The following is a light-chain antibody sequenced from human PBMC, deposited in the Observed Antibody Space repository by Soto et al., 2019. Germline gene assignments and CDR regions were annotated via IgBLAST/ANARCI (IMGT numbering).Light chain of an antibody. CDR3: QQYNIWPPIT. CDR1: QSVRSN. V-gene: IGKV3-15*01. J-gene: IGKJ5*01. Sequence: EILLTQSPATLSVSPGERATLSCRASQSVRSNLAWYQQNPGQVPRLLIYGASTRATGIPARFSGSGSGTEFTLTISSLQSEDFAVYYCQQYNIWPPITFGQGTRLQIK. CDR2: GAS.